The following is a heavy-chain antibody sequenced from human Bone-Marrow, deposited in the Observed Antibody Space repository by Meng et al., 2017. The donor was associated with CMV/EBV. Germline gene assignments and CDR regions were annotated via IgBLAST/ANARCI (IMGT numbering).Heavy chain of an antibody. CDR3: AKCSPGRWDTFDI. V-gene: IGHV3-21*04. D-gene: IGHD3-10*02. J-gene: IGHJ3*02. CDR2: ISSSSSYI. Sequence: GEFLKNSCAASGFTFSSYSMNWVRQAPGKGLEWVSSISSSSSYIYYADSVKGRFTISRDNAKNSLYLQMNSLRAEDTAVYYCAKCSPGRWDTFDIWGQGTMVTVSS. CDR1: GFTFSSYS.